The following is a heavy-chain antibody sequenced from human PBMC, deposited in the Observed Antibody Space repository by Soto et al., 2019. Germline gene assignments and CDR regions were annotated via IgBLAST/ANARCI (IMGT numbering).Heavy chain of an antibody. V-gene: IGHV3-15*01. CDR1: GFTFSNAW. D-gene: IGHD3-3*01. CDR3: TTGRDYDFWSGSIDYFDY. Sequence: GGPLRLSCAASGFTFSNAWMSWVRQAPGKGLEWVGRIKSKTDGGTTDYAAPVKGRFTISRDDSKNTLYLQMNSLKTEDTAVYYCTTGRDYDFWSGSIDYFDYWGQGTLVTVSS. J-gene: IGHJ4*02. CDR2: IKSKTDGGTT.